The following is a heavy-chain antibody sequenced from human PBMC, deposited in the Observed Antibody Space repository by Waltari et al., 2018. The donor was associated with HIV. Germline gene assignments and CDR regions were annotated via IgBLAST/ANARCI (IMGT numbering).Heavy chain of an antibody. D-gene: IGHD3-22*01. V-gene: IGHV1-8*01. CDR2: MNPDSGNT. CDR3: ARNSSAKGNRYFYYGLDV. Sequence: QVYLVKSGSAVKRPGDSVKLSCKAYEYTLSNFGVTLVGQDATQGPEWMGWMNPDSGNTASPYIFEERVTMTTDVSTATAYMEMSGLTPEDTAIYYCARNSSAKGNRYFYYGLDVWGQGTPVTV. J-gene: IGHJ6*02. CDR1: EYTLSNFG.